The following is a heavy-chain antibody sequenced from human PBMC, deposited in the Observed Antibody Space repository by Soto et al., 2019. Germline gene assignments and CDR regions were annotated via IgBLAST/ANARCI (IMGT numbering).Heavy chain of an antibody. D-gene: IGHD6-13*01. CDR3: ARELLRYSSSWGAWFDP. CDR1: GYAFGDYD. CDR2: MNPNSANT. Sequence: AASVKVSCKASGYAFGDYDISWVRQAPGQGLEWMGWMNPNSANTGYAQKFQGRVSMTRDMSISTAYMELSRLRPEDTAIYYCARELLRYSSSWGAWFDPWGQGTLIPVSS. J-gene: IGHJ5*02. V-gene: IGHV1-8*01.